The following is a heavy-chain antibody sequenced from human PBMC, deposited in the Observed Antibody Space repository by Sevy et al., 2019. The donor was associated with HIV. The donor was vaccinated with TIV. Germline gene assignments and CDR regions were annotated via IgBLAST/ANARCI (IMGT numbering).Heavy chain of an antibody. CDR2: INHSGST. Sequence: SETLSLTCAVYGGSFSGYYWSWIRQPPGKGLEWIGEINHSGSTNYNPSLKCRVTISVDTSKNQFSLKLSSVTAADTAVYYCARGGYYGPGSSYAYNWFDPWGQGTLVSVSS. V-gene: IGHV4-34*01. CDR3: ARGGYYGPGSSYAYNWFDP. CDR1: GGSFSGYY. D-gene: IGHD3-10*01. J-gene: IGHJ5*02.